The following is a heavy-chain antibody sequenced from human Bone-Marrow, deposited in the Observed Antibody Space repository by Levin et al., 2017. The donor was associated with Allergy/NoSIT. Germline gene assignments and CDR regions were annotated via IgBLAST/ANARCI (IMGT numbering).Heavy chain of an antibody. D-gene: IGHD3-9*01. Sequence: ASETLSLTCAVSGGSISSGGYSWSWIRQPPGKGLEWIGYIYHSGSTYYNPSLKSRVTISVDRSKNQFSLKLSSVTAADTAVYYCARGGAPADGQYYDILTGRGWFDPWGQGTLVTVSS. CDR1: GGSISSGGYS. V-gene: IGHV4-30-2*01. J-gene: IGHJ5*02. CDR3: ARGGAPADGQYYDILTGRGWFDP. CDR2: IYHSGST.